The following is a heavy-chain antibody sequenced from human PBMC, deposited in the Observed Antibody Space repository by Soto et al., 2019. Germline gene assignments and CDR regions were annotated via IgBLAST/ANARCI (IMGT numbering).Heavy chain of an antibody. CDR2: IYSDGYT. CDR1: GFTVGISY. J-gene: IGHJ4*02. CDR3: AKENGYSSSWFEFDY. V-gene: IGHV3-66*01. Sequence: GGSLRLSCAASGFTVGISYMTWVRQIPGKGLEWVSIIYSDGYTYYADSVKGRFTISRDTSKNTLYLQMSSLRAEDTAVYYCAKENGYSSSWFEFDYWGQGTLVTVSS. D-gene: IGHD6-13*01.